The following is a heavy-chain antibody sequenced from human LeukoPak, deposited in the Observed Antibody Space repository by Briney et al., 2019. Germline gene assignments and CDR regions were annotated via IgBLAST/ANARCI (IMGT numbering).Heavy chain of an antibody. CDR1: GYSFTSYW. Sequence: GESLKISCKGSGYSFTSYWIGWVRQMPGKGLEWMGIIYPGDSDTRYSPSFQGQVTISADKSISTAYLQWSSLEASDTAMYYCARTYVWGSYRPYYFDYWGQGTLVTVSS. V-gene: IGHV5-51*01. D-gene: IGHD3-16*02. CDR3: ARTYVWGSYRPYYFDY. CDR2: IYPGDSDT. J-gene: IGHJ4*02.